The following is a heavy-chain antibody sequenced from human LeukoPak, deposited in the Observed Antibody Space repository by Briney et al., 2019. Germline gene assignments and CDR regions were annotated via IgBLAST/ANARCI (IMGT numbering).Heavy chain of an antibody. CDR1: DGSISSGSYY. CDR2: TYTSGST. CDR3: ARELYDYAYYYYYMDV. Sequence: SQTLSLTCTVSDGSISSGSYYWSWIRQPAGKGLEWIGRTYTSGSTNYNPSLKSRVTISVDTSKNQFSLKLSSETAADTAVYYCARELYDYAYYYYYMDVWGKGATVTVSS. V-gene: IGHV4-61*02. J-gene: IGHJ6*03. D-gene: IGHD4-17*01.